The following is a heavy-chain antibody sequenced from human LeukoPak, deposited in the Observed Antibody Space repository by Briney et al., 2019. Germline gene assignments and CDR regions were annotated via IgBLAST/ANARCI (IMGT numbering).Heavy chain of an antibody. D-gene: IGHD3-10*01. J-gene: IGHJ4*02. CDR1: GFTFSSYW. CDR3: ARVGPSLWFGELPFDY. V-gene: IGHV3-7*01. CDR2: IKQDGSEK. Sequence: PGGSLRLSCAASGFTFSSYWMSWVRQAPGKGLEWVANIKQDGSEKYYVDSVKGRFTICRDNAKNSLYLQMNSLRAEDTAVYYCARVGPSLWFGELPFDYWGQGTLVTVSS.